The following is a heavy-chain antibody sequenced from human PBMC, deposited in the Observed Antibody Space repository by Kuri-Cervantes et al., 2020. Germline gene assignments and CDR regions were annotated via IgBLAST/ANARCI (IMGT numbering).Heavy chain of an antibody. Sequence: ASVKVSCKASGYTFTSYAMHWVRQAPGQRLEWMGWINAGNGNTKYSQKFQGRVTITRDTSASTAYMELSSLRSEDTAVYYCARLTVTNKRTTVDCWGQGTLVTVSS. V-gene: IGHV1-3*01. CDR3: ARLTVTNKRTTVDC. J-gene: IGHJ4*02. CDR1: GYTFTSYA. CDR2: INAGNGNT. D-gene: IGHD4-17*01.